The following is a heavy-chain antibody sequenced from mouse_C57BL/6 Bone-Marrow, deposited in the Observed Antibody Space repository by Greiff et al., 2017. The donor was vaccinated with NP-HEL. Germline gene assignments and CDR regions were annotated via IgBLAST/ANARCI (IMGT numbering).Heavy chain of an antibody. D-gene: IGHD2-4*01. J-gene: IGHJ3*01. CDR2: IYPGNSDT. Sequence: VQLQQSGTVLARPGASVKMSCKTSGYTFTSYWMHWVKQRPGQGLEWIGAIYPGNSDTSYNQKFKGKAKLTAVTSASTAYMELSSLTNEDSAVYYCARGDYDCTWFAYWGQGTLVTVSA. CDR1: GYTFTSYW. V-gene: IGHV1-5*01. CDR3: ARGDYDCTWFAY.